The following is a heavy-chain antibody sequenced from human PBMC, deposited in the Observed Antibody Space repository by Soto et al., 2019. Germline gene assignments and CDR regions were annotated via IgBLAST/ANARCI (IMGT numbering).Heavy chain of an antibody. J-gene: IGHJ6*02. CDR2: IYWDGDK. D-gene: IGHD2-15*01. Sequence: QITLKESSPALVKPTQTLTLTCSFSGFSLSTSAVGVGWIRHPPGKALEWLALIYWDGDKRYSPSLKSRLTSTKDTSKNQVVLTMTNMDPVDTATYFCVHSRGSPQYYYYYSLDVWGQGTTVTVSS. CDR1: GFSLSTSAVG. V-gene: IGHV2-5*02. CDR3: VHSRGSPQYYYYYSLDV.